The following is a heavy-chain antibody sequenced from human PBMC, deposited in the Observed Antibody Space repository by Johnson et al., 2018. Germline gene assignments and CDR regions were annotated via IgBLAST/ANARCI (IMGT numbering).Heavy chain of an antibody. CDR1: GGSFSGYY. D-gene: IGHD3-22*01. CDR2: INHSGST. CDR3: ARVRNYYNKKNAFEI. V-gene: IGHV4-34*01. J-gene: IGHJ3*02. Sequence: QVQLQQWGAGLLKPSETLSLTCAVYGGSFSGYYWSWIRQPPGKGLEWIGEINHSGSTNYNPSLKSRVTISVDTSKNQFSLKLSSVTAADTAVYYCARVRNYYNKKNAFEIWGQGTMVTVSS.